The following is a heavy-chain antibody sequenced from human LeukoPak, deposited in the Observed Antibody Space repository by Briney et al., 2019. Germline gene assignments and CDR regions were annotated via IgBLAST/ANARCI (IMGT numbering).Heavy chain of an antibody. CDR1: GFTFSSYE. J-gene: IGHJ4*02. D-gene: IGHD1-26*01. CDR3: ARDPSGSYRYFDY. CDR2: IYSGDNT. V-gene: IGHV3-53*01. Sequence: GGSLRLSCAPSGFTFSSYEMNWVRQAPGKGLEWVSVIYSGDNTYYADSVKGRFTISRDNSKNMLYLQMNSLRAEDTAVYYCARDPSGSYRYFDYWGQGTLVTVSS.